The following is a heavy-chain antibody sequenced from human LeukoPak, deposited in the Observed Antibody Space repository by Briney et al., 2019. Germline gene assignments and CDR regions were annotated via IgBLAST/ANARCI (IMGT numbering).Heavy chain of an antibody. CDR1: GYTFTGYY. Sequence: ASVKVFCKASGYTFTGYYMHWVRQAPGQGLEWMGWINPNSGGTNYAQKFQARVTMTRDTSISTAYMELSRLRSDDTAVYYCARDFWQLVLTQVGDPQVELFDYWGQGTLVTVSS. D-gene: IGHD6-6*01. J-gene: IGHJ4*02. CDR3: ARDFWQLVLTQVGDPQVELFDY. CDR2: INPNSGGT. V-gene: IGHV1-2*02.